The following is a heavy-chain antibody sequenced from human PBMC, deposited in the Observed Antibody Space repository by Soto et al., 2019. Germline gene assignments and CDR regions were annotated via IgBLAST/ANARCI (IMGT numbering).Heavy chain of an antibody. CDR2: ISAYNSNT. CDR1: GYTFTSYG. Sequence: ASVKVSCKAFGYTFTSYGISWVRQAPGQGLEWMGWISAYNSNTNYAQKFQGRVTMTTDTSTSTVYMELWSLRSDDTAVYYCARPCSGGSCYQYWGQGTLVTVSS. D-gene: IGHD2-15*01. CDR3: ARPCSGGSCYQY. V-gene: IGHV1-18*01. J-gene: IGHJ4*02.